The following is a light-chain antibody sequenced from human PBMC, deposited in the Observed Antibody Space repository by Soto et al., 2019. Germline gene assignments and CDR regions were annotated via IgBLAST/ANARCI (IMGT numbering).Light chain of an antibody. CDR1: QSVSSNY. V-gene: IGKV3-20*01. CDR2: GAS. J-gene: IGKJ3*01. Sequence: EIVLTQSPGTLSLSPGERATLSCRASQSVSSNYLAWYQQKPGQAPRRLIYGASSRATGIPDRFSGSGSGTDFTLTISRLEPEDFAVYYCQHYGGSFIFGPGTKVDFK. CDR3: QHYGGSFI.